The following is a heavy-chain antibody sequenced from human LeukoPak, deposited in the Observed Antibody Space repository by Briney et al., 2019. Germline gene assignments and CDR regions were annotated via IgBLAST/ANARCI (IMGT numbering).Heavy chain of an antibody. CDR3: ATDLMGGGYSGYDLIDY. CDR2: FDPEDGET. V-gene: IGHV1-24*01. D-gene: IGHD5-12*01. CDR1: GYTLTELS. J-gene: IGHJ4*02. Sequence: ASVKVSCKVSGYTLTELSMHWVRQAPGKGLEWMGGFDPEDGETFYAQKFQGRVTMTEDTSTDTAYMELSSLRSEDTAVYYCATDLMGGGYSGYDLIDYWGQGTLVTVSS.